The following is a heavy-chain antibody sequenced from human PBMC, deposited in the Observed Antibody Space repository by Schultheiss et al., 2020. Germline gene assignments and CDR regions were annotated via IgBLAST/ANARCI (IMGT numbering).Heavy chain of an antibody. CDR3: ARGIAAIYGMDV. CDR1: GFTFSSYC. Sequence: GGSLRLSCAASGFTFSSYCMNWVRQAPGKGLEWISYISSSSNTIYYADSVKGRFTISRDNAKNSLYLQMNSLRPEDTAVYYCARGIAAIYGMDVWGQGTTVTVSS. CDR2: ISSSSNTI. J-gene: IGHJ6*02. V-gene: IGHV3-48*01. D-gene: IGHD6-25*01.